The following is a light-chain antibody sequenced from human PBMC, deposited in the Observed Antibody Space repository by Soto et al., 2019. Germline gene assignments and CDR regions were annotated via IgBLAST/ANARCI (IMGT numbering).Light chain of an antibody. CDR3: QQYGSSPPYT. CDR1: QSVSNNY. CDR2: GSS. Sequence: EVVLTQSPDTLSLSPGERATLSCRASQSVSNNYFAWYQQKPGQAPRLLIFGSSDRATGILDRFSGSGSGTDFTLTISRLEPEDFAVYYCQQYGSSPPYTFGQGTKLEIK. J-gene: IGKJ2*01. V-gene: IGKV3-20*01.